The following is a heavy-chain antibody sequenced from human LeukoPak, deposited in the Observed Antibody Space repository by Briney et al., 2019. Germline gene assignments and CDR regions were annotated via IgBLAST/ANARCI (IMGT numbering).Heavy chain of an antibody. CDR2: ISGSDTTT. V-gene: IGHV3-23*01. Sequence: GGSLRLSCAASGFTFSNYALSWVRQAPGKGLEWVSSISGSDTTTFYADSVKGRFTISRDNSKNTLYLQMNSLRAEDTAVYYCAKHLWRDLLWFGEGYYFGYWGQGTLVTVSS. D-gene: IGHD3-10*01. J-gene: IGHJ4*02. CDR1: GFTFSNYA. CDR3: AKHLWRDLLWFGEGYYFGY.